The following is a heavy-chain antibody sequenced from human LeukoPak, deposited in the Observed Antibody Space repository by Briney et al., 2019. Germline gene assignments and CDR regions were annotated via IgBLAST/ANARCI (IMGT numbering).Heavy chain of an antibody. CDR1: GGSISSYY. D-gene: IGHD2-15*01. V-gene: IGHV4-59*01. CDR2: IYYSGST. CDR3: ARERRAVVASPYYMDV. J-gene: IGHJ6*03. Sequence: SGTLSLTCTVYGGSISSYYWSWIRQPPGKGLEWIGYIYYSGSTNCNPSLKSRVTISVDTSKNQFSLKLSSVTAADTAVYYCARERRAVVASPYYMDVWGKGTTVTVSS.